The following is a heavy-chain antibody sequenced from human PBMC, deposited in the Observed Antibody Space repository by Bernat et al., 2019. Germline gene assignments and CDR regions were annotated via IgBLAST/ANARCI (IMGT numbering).Heavy chain of an antibody. J-gene: IGHJ4*02. Sequence: EVHLVESGGGLVQPGGSLRLSCTASGFTFSTYWMHWVRQAPGKGLEWVLGLCTDGSNTSYTDSVMVRFSISRDNAKNTLYLHMDGLRVDDTAVYYCVRGSGYYYFDYWGQGILVTVSS. V-gene: IGHV3-74*01. CDR2: LCTDGSNT. D-gene: IGHD3-22*01. CDR3: VRGSGYYYFDY. CDR1: GFTFSTYW.